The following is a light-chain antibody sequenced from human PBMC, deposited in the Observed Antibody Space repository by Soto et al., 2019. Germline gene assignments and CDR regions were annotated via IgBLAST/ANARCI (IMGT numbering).Light chain of an antibody. V-gene: IGKV4-1*01. CDR3: QQYYSTPLT. CDR2: WAS. J-gene: IGKJ4*01. Sequence: MTQSPSSLSASVGEKIIITCRASRDVGSDVSWYQQKPGQPPKLLIYWASTRESGVPDRFSGSGSGTDFTLTISSLQAEDVAVYYCQQYYSTPLTFGGGTKVDIK. CDR1: RDVGSD.